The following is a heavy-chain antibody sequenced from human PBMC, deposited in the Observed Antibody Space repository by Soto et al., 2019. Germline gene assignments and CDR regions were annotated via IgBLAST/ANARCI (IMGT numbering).Heavy chain of an antibody. D-gene: IGHD6-13*01. CDR3: TSQYGYSSSCGCGMDV. Sequence: AGGSLRLSCAASGFTFSGSAMHWVRQASGKGLEWVGRIRSKANSYATAYAASVKGRFTISRDDSKNTAYLQMNSLKTEDTAVYYCTSQYGYSSSCGCGMDVWGQGTTVTVSS. CDR1: GFTFSGSA. J-gene: IGHJ6*02. V-gene: IGHV3-73*01. CDR2: IRSKANSYAT.